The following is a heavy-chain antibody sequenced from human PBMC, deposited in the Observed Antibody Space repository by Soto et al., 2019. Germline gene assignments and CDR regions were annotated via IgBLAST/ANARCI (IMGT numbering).Heavy chain of an antibody. CDR2: IYPGDSDT. Sequence: PGESLKISCKGSGYSFTSYWIGSVRQMPGKGLEWMGIIYPGDSDTRYSPSFQGQVTISADKSISTAYLQWSSLKASDTAMYYCARQEGIAAAGSYYYYGMDVWGQGTTVTVSS. CDR3: ARQEGIAAAGSYYYYGMDV. J-gene: IGHJ6*02. V-gene: IGHV5-51*01. CDR1: GYSFTSYW. D-gene: IGHD6-13*01.